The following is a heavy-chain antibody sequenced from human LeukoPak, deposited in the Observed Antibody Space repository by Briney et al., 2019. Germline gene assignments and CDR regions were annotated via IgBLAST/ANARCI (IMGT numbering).Heavy chain of an antibody. CDR3: ARRPPYGSGSFDY. Sequence: KNGESLKISCKGSGYSFTTYWIGWVRQKPGKGLEWMGIIYPVDSDTRYSPSFQGQVTISADKSISTAYLQWSSLKASDTAMYCCARRPPYGSGSFDYWGQGTLVTVSS. D-gene: IGHD3-10*01. CDR2: IYPVDSDT. J-gene: IGHJ4*02. CDR1: GYSFTTYW. V-gene: IGHV5-51*01.